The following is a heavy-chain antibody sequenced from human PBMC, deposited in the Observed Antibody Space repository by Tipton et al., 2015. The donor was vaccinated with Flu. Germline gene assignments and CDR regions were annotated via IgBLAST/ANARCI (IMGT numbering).Heavy chain of an antibody. D-gene: IGHD6-13*01. Sequence: SLRLSCAASGFTFDDYAMHWVRQAPGKGLEWVSGISWNSGSIGYADSVKGRFTISRDNAKSSLYLQMNSLRAEDTALYYCAKDTGAGAAAGPFDYWGQGTLVTVSS. CDR2: ISWNSGSI. J-gene: IGHJ4*02. CDR3: AKDTGAGAAAGPFDY. CDR1: GFTFDDYA. V-gene: IGHV3-9*01.